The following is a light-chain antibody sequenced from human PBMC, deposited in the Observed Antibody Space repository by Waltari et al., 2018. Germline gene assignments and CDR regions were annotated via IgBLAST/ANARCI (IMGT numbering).Light chain of an antibody. V-gene: IGKV1-5*03. CDR3: QQYNSYSLLS. CDR2: KAS. CDR1: QSIRNW. Sequence: DIQMTQSPSTLSASVGDRFPITWRARQSIRNWLAWYQQKTGKAPKLLIYKASTLESGVPSRFSGSGSGTEFTHTISSLQPDDFATYYCQQYNSYSLLSFGGGTKVEIK. J-gene: IGKJ4*01.